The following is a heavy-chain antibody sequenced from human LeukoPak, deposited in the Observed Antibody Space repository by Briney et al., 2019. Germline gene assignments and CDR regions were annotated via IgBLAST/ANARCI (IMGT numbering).Heavy chain of an antibody. CDR3: ARTGWGYSDLYYFDY. CDR1: GYTFTSYD. Sequence: ASVKVSCKASGYTFTSYDINWVRQAPGQGLEWMGGIIPIFGTANYAQKFQGRVTITADESTSTAYMELSSLRSEDTAVYYCARTGWGYSDLYYFDYWGQGTLVTVSS. CDR2: IIPIFGTA. V-gene: IGHV1-69*13. D-gene: IGHD6-19*01. J-gene: IGHJ4*02.